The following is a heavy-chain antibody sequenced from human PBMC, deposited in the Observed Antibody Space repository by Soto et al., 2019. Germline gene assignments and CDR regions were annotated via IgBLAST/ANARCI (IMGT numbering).Heavy chain of an antibody. V-gene: IGHV3-30-3*01. CDR3: ARSGSCSGGHCLN. CDR2: ISFDGTNQ. J-gene: IGHJ4*02. Sequence: QVQLVESGGGVVQPGRSLRLSCVVSGFTFSGYALHWVRQAPAEGLEWVAIISFDGTNQYYADSVKGRFTISRDNSKNTLYVEMNSLRAEDTAVYYCARSGSCSGGHCLNWGQGTLVTVSS. CDR1: GFTFSGYA. D-gene: IGHD2-15*01.